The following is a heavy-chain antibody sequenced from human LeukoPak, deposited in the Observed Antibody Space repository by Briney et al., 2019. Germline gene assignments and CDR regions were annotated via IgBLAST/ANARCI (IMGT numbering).Heavy chain of an antibody. V-gene: IGHV3-74*01. J-gene: IGHJ3*02. CDR2: INSDGSST. D-gene: IGHD3-16*01. CDR3: ARETLISVDSFVI. Sequence: PGGSLRLSCAASGFTLSSYWMHWVRQAPGKGLVWVSRINSDGSSTGYADSVKGRFTISRDNAKNTLYLQMNSLRGEDTAVYYCARETLISVDSFVICGQGTMVTISS. CDR1: GFTLSSYW.